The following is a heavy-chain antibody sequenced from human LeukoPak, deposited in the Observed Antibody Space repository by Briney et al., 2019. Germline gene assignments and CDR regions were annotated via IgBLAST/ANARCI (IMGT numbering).Heavy chain of an antibody. J-gene: IGHJ4*02. CDR1: GFTFSSYG. Sequence: GGSLRLSCAASGFTFSSYGMHWVRQAPGKGLEWVAVISYDGSNKYYADSVKGRFTISRDNSKNTLYRQMNSLRAEDTAVYYCAKERHIVATEGGYFDYWGQGTLVTVSS. D-gene: IGHD5-12*01. CDR2: ISYDGSNK. V-gene: IGHV3-30*18. CDR3: AKERHIVATEGGYFDY.